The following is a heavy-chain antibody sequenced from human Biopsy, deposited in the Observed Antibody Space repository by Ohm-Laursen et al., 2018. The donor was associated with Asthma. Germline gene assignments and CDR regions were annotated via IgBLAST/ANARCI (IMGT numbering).Heavy chain of an antibody. CDR3: ARDVMEWYLPAFDF. Sequence: RSLRLSCAASGFTFSNYGMHWVRQVAGKGLDWVAVVTYDGISQYYAESVKGRFTISRDNSRNTLNLQMNSVRPDDTAVYYCARDVMEWYLPAFDFWGQGTLVTVSS. J-gene: IGHJ4*02. D-gene: IGHD3-3*01. CDR1: GFTFSNYG. CDR2: VTYDGISQ. V-gene: IGHV3-30*03.